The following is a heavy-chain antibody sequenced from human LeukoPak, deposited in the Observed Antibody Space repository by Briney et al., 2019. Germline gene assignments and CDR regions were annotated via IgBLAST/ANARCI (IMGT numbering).Heavy chain of an antibody. D-gene: IGHD2-8*02. Sequence: GGSLRLSCAASGFTFSSSAMTWVRQAPGKGLEWVSAISGSDGSTYYADSVKGRFTISRDNSKNTLYLQMNSLRAEDTAIYYCATYRQVLLPFESWGQGTLVTVSS. CDR2: ISGSDGST. CDR1: GFTFSSSA. J-gene: IGHJ4*02. CDR3: ATYRQVLLPFES. V-gene: IGHV3-23*01.